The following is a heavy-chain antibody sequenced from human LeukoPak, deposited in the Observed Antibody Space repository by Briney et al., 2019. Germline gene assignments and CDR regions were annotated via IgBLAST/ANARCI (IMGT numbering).Heavy chain of an antibody. CDR3: ARQKGYSVGGFWFDP. V-gene: IGHV4-34*01. D-gene: IGHD5-18*01. CDR1: GGSFSGYY. Sequence: ASETLSLTCAVYGGSFSGYYWSWTRQPPGKGLEWIGEINHSGSTNYNPSLKRRVTISVDTSKNQFSLKLSSVTAADTAVYYCARQKGYSVGGFWFDPWGQGTLVTVSS. CDR2: INHSGST. J-gene: IGHJ5*02.